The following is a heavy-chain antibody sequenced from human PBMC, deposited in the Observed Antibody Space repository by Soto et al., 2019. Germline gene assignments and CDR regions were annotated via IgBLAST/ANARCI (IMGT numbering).Heavy chain of an antibody. CDR3: ATQSGYFDY. CDR2: IWYDGSNK. V-gene: IGHV3-33*01. Sequence: PGGSLRLSCLASGLIFSGYGMHWVRQAPGKGLEWVAVIWYDGSNKDYADSVKGRFTISRDNSKNTLYLEMNSLRVDDTAVYFCATQSGYFDYWGRGTLVTVSS. J-gene: IGHJ4*02. CDR1: GLIFSGYG.